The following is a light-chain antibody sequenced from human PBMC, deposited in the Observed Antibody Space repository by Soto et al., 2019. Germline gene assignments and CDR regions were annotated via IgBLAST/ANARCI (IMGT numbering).Light chain of an antibody. CDR3: QRFDSSAIT. V-gene: IGKV3-20*01. Sequence: EIVLTQSPGTLSLSPGERATLSCRASQSIRNNYLAWYQHKRGQAPRLLIYGASTRATGIPDRFSGSGSGTDFTLTISRLEPEDFAVYYCQRFDSSAITFGQGTRLEIK. CDR2: GAS. CDR1: QSIRNNY. J-gene: IGKJ5*01.